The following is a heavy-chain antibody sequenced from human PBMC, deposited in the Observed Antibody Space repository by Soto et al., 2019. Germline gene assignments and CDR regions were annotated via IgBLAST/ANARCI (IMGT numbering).Heavy chain of an antibody. J-gene: IGHJ1*01. CDR2: ISNSGNTI. CDR1: GFTFSDYY. Sequence: GGSLRLSCAASGFTFSDYYMSWIRQAPGKGLEWVSYISNSGNTIYYADSVKGRFTISRDTAKNSLFLQMNNLRAEDTAVYYCARDPSPTTTGYFHHWGQGTLVTVSS. V-gene: IGHV3-11*01. D-gene: IGHD1-1*01. CDR3: ARDPSPTTTGYFHH.